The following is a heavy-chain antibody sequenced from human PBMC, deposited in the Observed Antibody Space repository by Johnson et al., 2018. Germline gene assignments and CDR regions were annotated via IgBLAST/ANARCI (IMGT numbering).Heavy chain of an antibody. CDR2: ISGSGGST. V-gene: IGHV3-23*04. Sequence: VQLVESGGGLVQPGGSLRLSCAASGFTFSSYAMSWVRQAPGKGLEWVSAISGSGGSTYYAASGKGRFTISRDNSKNTRYLQMNSRRAEDTAVYYCAKDLGESGSYYPRHWGQGTLVTVSS. CDR3: AKDLGESGSYYPRH. CDR1: GFTFSSYA. J-gene: IGHJ1*01. D-gene: IGHD1-26*01.